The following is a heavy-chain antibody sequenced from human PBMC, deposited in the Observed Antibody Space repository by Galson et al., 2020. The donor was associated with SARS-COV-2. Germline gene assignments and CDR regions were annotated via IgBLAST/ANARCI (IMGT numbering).Heavy chain of an antibody. Sequence: SATLSLTCTVSGGSISSYYWSWIRQPPGKGLEWIGYIYYSGSTNYNPSLKSRVTISVDTSKNQFSLKLSSVTAADTAVYYCARHGYGSGSYIATENWFDPWGQGTLVTVSS. CDR1: GGSISSYY. CDR3: ARHGYGSGSYIATENWFDP. D-gene: IGHD3-10*01. V-gene: IGHV4-59*08. J-gene: IGHJ5*02. CDR2: IYYSGST.